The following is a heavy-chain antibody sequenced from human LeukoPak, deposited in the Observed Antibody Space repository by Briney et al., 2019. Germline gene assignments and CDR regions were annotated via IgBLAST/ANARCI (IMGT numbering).Heavy chain of an antibody. Sequence: GESLKISCKDSGYSFTNCWIGWVRQMPGKGLEWMRIIYRGDSDTRYSPSFQGQVTISVDKSISTAFLQWSSLKASDTAVYYCARHLGWCNNTSGCDDESDAFDIWGQGTMVTVSS. CDR3: ARHLGWCNNTSGCDDESDAFDI. J-gene: IGHJ3*02. D-gene: IGHD2-2*01. CDR2: IYRGDSDT. V-gene: IGHV5-51*01. CDR1: GYSFTNCW.